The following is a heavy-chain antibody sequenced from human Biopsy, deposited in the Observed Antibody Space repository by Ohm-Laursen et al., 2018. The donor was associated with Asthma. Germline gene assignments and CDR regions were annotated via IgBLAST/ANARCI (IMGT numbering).Heavy chain of an antibody. CDR3: ARGWNCGGDCYSLDS. V-gene: IGHV4-61*01. CDR1: GDSVSSGSYY. Sequence: SDALSLTCTVSGDSVSSGSYYWSWIRQPPGKGLAWVSYISYSGGTDYNPSLKSRLTISMDTSKNQFSLRLRSVTAADTAVYYCARGWNCGGDCYSLDSWGQGTLVTVSS. D-gene: IGHD2-21*02. J-gene: IGHJ4*02. CDR2: ISYSGGT.